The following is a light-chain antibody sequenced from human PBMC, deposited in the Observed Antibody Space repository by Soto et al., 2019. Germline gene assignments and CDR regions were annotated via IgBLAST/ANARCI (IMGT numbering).Light chain of an antibody. CDR2: DVS. Sequence: LTQPRSVSRSPGQSVTISCTETSSDVGGYNYVSWYQQHPGKAPKLMIYDVSKRPSGVPDRFSGSKSGNTASLTISGLQAEDEAYYYCCSYAGSYTYVVGTGTKV. CDR1: SSDVGGYNY. V-gene: IGLV2-11*01. J-gene: IGLJ1*01. CDR3: CSYAGSYTYV.